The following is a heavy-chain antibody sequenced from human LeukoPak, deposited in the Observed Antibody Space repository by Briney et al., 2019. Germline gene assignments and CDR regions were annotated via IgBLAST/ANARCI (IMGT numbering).Heavy chain of an antibody. CDR2: IYYSGTT. D-gene: IGHD6-19*01. CDR3: ARGPGSAWYYYYGMDV. J-gene: IGHJ6*02. Sequence: PSETLSLTCTVSGGSISRYYWSWIRQPPGKGLEWIGYIYYSGTTKYNPSLKSRVTISVDTSKNQFSLKLSSVTAADTAVYYCARGPGSAWYYYYGMDVWGQGTTATVSS. CDR1: GGSISRYY. V-gene: IGHV4-59*01.